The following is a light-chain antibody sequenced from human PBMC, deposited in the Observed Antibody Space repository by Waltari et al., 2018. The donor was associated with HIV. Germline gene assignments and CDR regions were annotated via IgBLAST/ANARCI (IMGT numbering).Light chain of an antibody. J-gene: IGKJ3*01. V-gene: IGKV1-8*01. CDR1: QAIDSS. Sequence: AIRMTQSPSSLSASKGDKVAITCRASQAIDSSLAWYQQKPGGAPKLRIEGVYTVESGVASRVSGSGFGTQFTLTIGCLQPEEFATYYCQQYFNYPFTFGPGTKV. CDR2: GVY. CDR3: QQYFNYPFT.